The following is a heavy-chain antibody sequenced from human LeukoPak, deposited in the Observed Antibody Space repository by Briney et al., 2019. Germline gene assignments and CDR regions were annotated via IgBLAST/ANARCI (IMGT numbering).Heavy chain of an antibody. Sequence: GGSLRLSCAASGFSFISYGMPWVRQAPGKGLEWVGVISDDGRSKDYADSVKGRFTISRDNSKDTLYLQMNSLRDEDTAVYYCAKRPSDYGDYVSYDYWGQGTLVTVSS. V-gene: IGHV3-30*18. CDR1: GFSFISYG. CDR2: ISDDGRSK. CDR3: AKRPSDYGDYVSYDY. J-gene: IGHJ4*02. D-gene: IGHD4-17*01.